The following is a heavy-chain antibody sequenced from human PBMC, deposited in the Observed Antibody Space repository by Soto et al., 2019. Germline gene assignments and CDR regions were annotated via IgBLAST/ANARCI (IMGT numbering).Heavy chain of an antibody. CDR3: ARQVAAAGTNWFDP. CDR2: IYPGDSDT. Sequence: GESLKISCKGSGYSFTSYWIGWVRQMPGKGLEWTGIIYPGDSDTRYSPSFQGQVTISADKSISTAYLQWSSLKASDTAMYYCARQVAAAGTNWFDPWGQGSLVPVSS. V-gene: IGHV5-51*01. J-gene: IGHJ5*02. CDR1: GYSFTSYW. D-gene: IGHD6-13*01.